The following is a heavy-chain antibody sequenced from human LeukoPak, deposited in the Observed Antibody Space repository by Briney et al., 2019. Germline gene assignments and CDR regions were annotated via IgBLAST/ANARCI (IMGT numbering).Heavy chain of an antibody. J-gene: IGHJ4*02. CDR3: TNGALGCDTFDF. CDR1: GGSISTYY. V-gene: IGHV4-59*12. D-gene: IGHD6-19*01. Sequence: SQTLSLTCTVSGGSISTYYWNWIRQPPGRGLEWLGYIEYSGSTNYNPSLKSRLTMSVDSSKKQFSLKLRSVTAADTAVYYCTNGALGCDTFDFWGQGTLVTVSS. CDR2: IEYSGST.